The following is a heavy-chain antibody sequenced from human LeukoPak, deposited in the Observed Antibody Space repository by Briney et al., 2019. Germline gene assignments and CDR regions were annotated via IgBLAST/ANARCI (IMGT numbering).Heavy chain of an antibody. CDR2: ISGSSSTI. J-gene: IGHJ5*02. V-gene: IGHV3-48*01. CDR3: ARDSSGWYHWFDP. CDR1: GFSFSTYS. D-gene: IGHD6-19*01. Sequence: GGSLRLSCAASGFSFSTYSMNWVRQAPGKGLEWVSYISGSSSTIYYADSVKGRFTISRDNAKNSLYLQMNSLRVEDTAVYYCARDSSGWYHWFDPWGRGTLVTVSS.